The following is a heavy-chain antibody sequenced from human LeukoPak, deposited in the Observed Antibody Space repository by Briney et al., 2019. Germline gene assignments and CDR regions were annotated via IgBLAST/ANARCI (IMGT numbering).Heavy chain of an antibody. CDR2: INTDGSTT. CDR3: VRELGWKLDY. CDR1: GFSFSSYW. J-gene: IGHJ4*02. V-gene: IGHV3-74*01. Sequence: PGGSLRLSCAASGFSFSSYWMHWVRQAPGKGLVWVSRINTDGSTTTYADSVKGRFTISRDNAKNTLYLQMNSLRAEDTAVYYCVRELGWKLDYWGQGALVTVSS. D-gene: IGHD7-27*01.